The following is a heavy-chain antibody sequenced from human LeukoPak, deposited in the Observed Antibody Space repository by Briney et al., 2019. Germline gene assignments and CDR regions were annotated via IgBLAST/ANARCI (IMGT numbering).Heavy chain of an antibody. D-gene: IGHD1-26*01. J-gene: IGHJ4*02. CDR1: DFTFRDYA. Sequence: GGSLRLSCAASDFTFRDYAMSWVRQAPGKGLEWVSTISGRGGSTYYADSVKGRFTVSRDNSRNTLYLQMNSLRAEDTAAYYCAKLGTMGTTYGGQGTLVTVSS. CDR3: AKLGTMGTTY. V-gene: IGHV3-23*01. CDR2: ISGRGGST.